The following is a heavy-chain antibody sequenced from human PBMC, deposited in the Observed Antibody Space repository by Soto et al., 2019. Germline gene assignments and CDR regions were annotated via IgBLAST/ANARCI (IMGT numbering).Heavy chain of an antibody. CDR2: IWYDGSNK. CDR1: GFTFSSYG. Sequence: PGGSLRLSCAASGFTFSSYGMHWVRQAPGKGLEWVAVIWYDGSNKYYADSVKGRFTISRDNSKNTLYLQMNSLRAEDTAVYYCAREDWDLSLLDYWGQGTLVTVSS. J-gene: IGHJ4*02. D-gene: IGHD3-9*01. V-gene: IGHV3-33*08. CDR3: AREDWDLSLLDY.